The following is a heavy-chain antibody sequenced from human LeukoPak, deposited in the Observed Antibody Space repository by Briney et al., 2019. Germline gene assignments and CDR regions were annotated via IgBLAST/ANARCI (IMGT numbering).Heavy chain of an antibody. CDR3: AREVNYYYYMDV. V-gene: IGHV3-30*01. D-gene: IGHD4-11*01. Sequence: GGSLRLSCSASGFTFSDYGLHWVRQAPGKGLVWVAIISDGGSNTYYGDSVKGRFTASRDNSKNTLYLQMTSLRVDDTAVYYCAREVNYYYYMDVWGKGTTVTVS. CDR1: GFTFSDYG. J-gene: IGHJ6*03. CDR2: ISDGGSNT.